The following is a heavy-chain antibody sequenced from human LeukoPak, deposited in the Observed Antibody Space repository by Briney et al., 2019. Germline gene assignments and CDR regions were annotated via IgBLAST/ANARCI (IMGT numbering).Heavy chain of an antibody. CDR2: ISYDGSNK. CDR1: GFTFSSYG. CDR3: AKDPLGSGYGRYFDY. J-gene: IGHJ4*02. Sequence: GRCLRLSCAASGFTFSSYGMHWVRQAPGKGLEWVAVISYDGSNKYYADSVKGRFTISRDNSKNTLYLQMNSLRAEDTAVYYCAKDPLGSGYGRYFDYWGQGTLVTVSS. V-gene: IGHV3-30*18. D-gene: IGHD3-22*01.